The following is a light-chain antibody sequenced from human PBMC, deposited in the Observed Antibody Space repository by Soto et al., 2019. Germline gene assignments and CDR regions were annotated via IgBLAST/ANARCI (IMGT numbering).Light chain of an antibody. CDR3: SSYTSSSTYG. V-gene: IGLV2-14*01. CDR1: SSDVGAYDY. Sequence: QSALTQPASVSGSPGQSITISCTGTSSDVGAYDYVSWYQQHPGKAPKLMIYEVGNRPSGVSNRFSGSKSGNTASLTISGLQAEDEADYYCSSYTSSSTYGFGTGTKLTVL. J-gene: IGLJ1*01. CDR2: EVG.